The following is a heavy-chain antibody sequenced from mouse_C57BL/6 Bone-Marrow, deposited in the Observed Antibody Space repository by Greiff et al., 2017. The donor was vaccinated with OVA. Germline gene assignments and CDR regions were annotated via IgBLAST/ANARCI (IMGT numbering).Heavy chain of an antibody. CDR2: IWSDGST. V-gene: IGHV2-6-1*01. CDR1: GFSLTSYG. CDR3: ARHPGYYYGSSPFFDY. D-gene: IGHD1-1*01. Sequence: VQLVESGPGLVAPSQSLSITCTVSGFSLTSYGVHWVRQPPGKGLEWLVVIWSDGSTTYNSALKSRLSISKDNSKSQVFLKMNSLQTDDTAMYYCARHPGYYYGSSPFFDYWGQGTTLTVSS. J-gene: IGHJ2*01.